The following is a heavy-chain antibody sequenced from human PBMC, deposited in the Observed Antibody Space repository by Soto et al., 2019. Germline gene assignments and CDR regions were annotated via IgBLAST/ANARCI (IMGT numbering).Heavy chain of an antibody. CDR2: IFSSGST. CDR3: AREGSYSAYNFAHGIQLWSFDF. V-gene: IGHV4-4*07. Sequence: QVRLQESGPGLLKPSETLSLTCTVSGGSINTFYWSWVRQPAGKGLEWIGRIFSSGSTSFNPSLESRVAMSVDAPKNHFSLSLSCVTAADIAVYYCAREGSYSAYNFAHGIQLWSFDFWGQGALVTVSS. CDR1: GGSINTFY. J-gene: IGHJ4*02. D-gene: IGHD5-12*01.